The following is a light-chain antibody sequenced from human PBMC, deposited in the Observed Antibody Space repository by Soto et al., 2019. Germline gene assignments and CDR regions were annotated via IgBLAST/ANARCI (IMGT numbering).Light chain of an antibody. CDR1: SSDVGTYKY. V-gene: IGLV2-11*01. CDR2: DVT. J-gene: IGLJ1*01. Sequence: SVLTQPRSVSGSPGQSVTISCTGTSSDVGTYKYVSWYQNQPGTAPKLIIYDVTKRPSGVPDRFSGSKSGDTASLTISGLQAEDEADYYCRSYAGSYTYVFGTGTKVTVL. CDR3: RSYAGSYTYV.